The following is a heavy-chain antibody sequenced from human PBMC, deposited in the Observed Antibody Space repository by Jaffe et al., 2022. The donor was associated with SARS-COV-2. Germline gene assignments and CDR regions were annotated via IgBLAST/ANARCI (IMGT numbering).Heavy chain of an antibody. CDR2: INTNTGNS. D-gene: IGHD3-22*01. V-gene: IGHV7-4-1*02. Sequence: QVQLVQSASELKKPGASVKVACEASGYKFSIYAINWVRQAPGQGLEWMGWINTNTGNSTYAQGFTGRFVFSLDSSVGTAYLQISSLKAEDTAVYYCARGDYGSGSYYWGAHWGQGTPVTVSS. J-gene: IGHJ4*02. CDR1: GYKFSIYA. CDR3: ARGDYGSGSYYWGAH.